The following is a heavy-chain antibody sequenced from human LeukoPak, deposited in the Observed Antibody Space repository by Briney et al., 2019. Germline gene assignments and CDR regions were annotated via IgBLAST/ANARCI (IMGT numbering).Heavy chain of an antibody. CDR2: VSGTGGCT. CDR1: GFTFSDYA. Sequence: GGSLRLSCAASGFTFSDYAMNWVRQAPGKGLEWVSTVSGTGGCTYYADSVKGRFTISRDDSKNTLYLQMNSLRAEDTAVYYCAKKLGTTGYSFAFDYWGQGTLVTVSS. D-gene: IGHD5-12*01. CDR3: AKKLGTTGYSFAFDY. V-gene: IGHV3-23*01. J-gene: IGHJ4*02.